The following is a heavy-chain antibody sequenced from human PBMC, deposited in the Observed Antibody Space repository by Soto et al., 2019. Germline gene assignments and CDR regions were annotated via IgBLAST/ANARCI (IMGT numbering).Heavy chain of an antibody. CDR2: INPNSGGT. J-gene: IGHJ3*02. Sequence: ASVKVSCKASGYTFTGYYMHWVRQAPGQGLEWMGWINPNSGGTNYAQKFQGWVTMTRDTSISTAYMELSRLRSDDTAVYYCARGSLGLSVAGTLAAFDIWGQGTMVTVSS. D-gene: IGHD6-19*01. CDR1: GYTFTGYY. V-gene: IGHV1-2*04. CDR3: ARGSLGLSVAGTLAAFDI.